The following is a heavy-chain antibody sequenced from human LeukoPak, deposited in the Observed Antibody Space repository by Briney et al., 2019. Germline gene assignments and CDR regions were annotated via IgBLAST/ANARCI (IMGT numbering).Heavy chain of an antibody. J-gene: IGHJ4*02. CDR3: ARDSSGWDYYFDY. CDR1: GFTFSSYW. V-gene: IGHV3-7*01. Sequence: GGSLRLSCAASGFTFSSYWMSWVRLAPGKGLEWVANIKQDGSEKYYVDSVKGRFTISRDNAKNSLYLQMNSLRAEDTAVYYCARDSSGWDYYFDYWGQGTLVTVSS. D-gene: IGHD6-19*01. CDR2: IKQDGSEK.